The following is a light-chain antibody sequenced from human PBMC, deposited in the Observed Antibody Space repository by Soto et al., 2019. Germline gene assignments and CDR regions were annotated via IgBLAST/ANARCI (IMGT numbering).Light chain of an antibody. CDR2: DVT. Sequence: QSALTQPASVSGSPGQSITISCTGTSCDVGAYDFVSWYQQRPGEAPKLFIYDVTNRPSGVSNRFSGSKSGNTASLTISGLQAEDEADYYCTSYTRSDVGIFGGGTKLTVL. J-gene: IGLJ2*01. V-gene: IGLV2-14*01. CDR3: TSYTRSDVGI. CDR1: SCDVGAYDF.